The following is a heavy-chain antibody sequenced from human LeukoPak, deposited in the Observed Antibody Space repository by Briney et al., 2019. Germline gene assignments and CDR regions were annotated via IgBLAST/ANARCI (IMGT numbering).Heavy chain of an antibody. J-gene: IGHJ6*02. Sequence: SETLSLTCTVSGGSIRSYYWSWIRQPPGKGLEWIGYLYYRRSTNSNPSLKSRVTISVDTSKNQFSLKLSSVTAADTAVYYYARDRSRRPTVTTSGGGYYYGMDVWGQGTTVTVSS. CDR2: LYYRRST. CDR1: GGSIRSYY. CDR3: ARDRSRRPTVTTSGGGYYYGMDV. D-gene: IGHD4-17*01. V-gene: IGHV4-59*01.